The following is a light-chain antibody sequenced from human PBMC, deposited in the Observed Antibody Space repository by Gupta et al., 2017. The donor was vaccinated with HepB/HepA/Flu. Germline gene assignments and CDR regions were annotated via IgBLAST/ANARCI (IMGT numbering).Light chain of an antibody. Sequence: DIQMTKSPSSLSASVGDRVTITCRASQSITRNLNWYQHKPGKAPKLLIYAASILQSGVPSRFSGSGSETDFTLTISRLQPVDFATYYCQQSYSMSTFGGGTKVEIK. CDR1: QSITRN. CDR2: AAS. CDR3: QQSYSMST. V-gene: IGKV1-39*01. J-gene: IGKJ4*01.